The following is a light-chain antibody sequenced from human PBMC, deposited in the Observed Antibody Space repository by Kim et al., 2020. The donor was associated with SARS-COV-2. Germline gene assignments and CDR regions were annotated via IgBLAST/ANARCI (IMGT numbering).Light chain of an antibody. V-gene: IGLV2-14*03. CDR1: SRDVGDYNY. CDR2: DVS. Sequence: PGQSITISCTGTSRDVGDYNYVSWYQQHPGKAPKLMIYDVSNRPSGVSNRFFGSKSGNTASLTISGLQAEDEADYYCSSYTSSSTVFGGGTQLTVL. J-gene: IGLJ2*01. CDR3: SSYTSSSTV.